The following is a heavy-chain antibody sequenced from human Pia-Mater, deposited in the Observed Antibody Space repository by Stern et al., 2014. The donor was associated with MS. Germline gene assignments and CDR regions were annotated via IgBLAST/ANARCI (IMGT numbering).Heavy chain of an antibody. CDR1: GFTFSSYW. D-gene: IGHD5-24*01. J-gene: IGHJ4*02. CDR2: VNSDGSST. V-gene: IGHV3-74*01. CDR3: AREMASISYFDY. Sequence: EVQLLESGGGLVQPGGSLRLSCAASGFTFSSYWIHWVRQAPGKGLVWVSRVNSDGSSTAYADSVRGRFTISRDNAKNTLYLQMNSLRAEDTAVYYCAREMASISYFDYWGQGTLVTVSS.